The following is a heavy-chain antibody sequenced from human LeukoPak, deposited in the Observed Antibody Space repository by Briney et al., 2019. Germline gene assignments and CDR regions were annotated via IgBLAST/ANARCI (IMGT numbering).Heavy chain of an antibody. D-gene: IGHD5-18*01. CDR1: GYTFTVYY. CDR2: INPNSGGT. Sequence: ASVKVSCKASGYTFTVYYMHWVRQAPGQGLEWMGWINPNSGGTNYAQKFQGRVTMTRDTSISTAYMELSRLRSDDTAVYYCARDWDTAMPSEAFDIWGQGTMVTVSS. J-gene: IGHJ3*02. CDR3: ARDWDTAMPSEAFDI. V-gene: IGHV1-2*02.